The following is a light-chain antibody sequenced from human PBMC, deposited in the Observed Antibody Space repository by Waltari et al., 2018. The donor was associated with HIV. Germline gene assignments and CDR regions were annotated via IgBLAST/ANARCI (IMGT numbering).Light chain of an antibody. Sequence: QSVLTQPPSVSAAPGQKVTISCSVSSTFGNDFVSWYQHLPGSAPKLLIYDNNKRPSGISGRFSGSKSGTSATLGITGLQTGDEADYYCGTWDASLSVGVFGGGTKLTVL. J-gene: IGLJ3*02. CDR1: SSTFGNDF. CDR3: GTWDASLSVGV. CDR2: DNN. V-gene: IGLV1-51*01.